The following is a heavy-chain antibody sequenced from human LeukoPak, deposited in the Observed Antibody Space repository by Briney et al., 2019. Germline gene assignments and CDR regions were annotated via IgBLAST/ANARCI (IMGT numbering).Heavy chain of an antibody. J-gene: IGHJ4*02. CDR2: IYHSGST. V-gene: IGHV4-39*07. Sequence: PSETLSLTCTVSGGSISSGDYYWSWIRQPPGKGLEWLGSIYHSGSTYYNPSLKSRVTISVDTSKNQFSLKLSSVTAADTAVYYCARDPGDFDDSWGQGTLVTVSS. CDR1: GGSISSGDYY. CDR3: ARDPGDFDDS. D-gene: IGHD4-17*01.